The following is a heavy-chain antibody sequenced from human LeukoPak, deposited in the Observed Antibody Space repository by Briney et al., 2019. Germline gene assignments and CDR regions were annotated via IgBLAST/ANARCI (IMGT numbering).Heavy chain of an antibody. D-gene: IGHD6-13*01. CDR3: ARGGIAAAPLDY. V-gene: IGHV4-34*01. J-gene: IGHJ4*02. Sequence: TSSETLSLTCSVYGGSFSGYYWGWIRQPPGKGLEWIGEINHSGSTNYNPSIKSRVALSVDTSKNQFSLELSPVTGADTAVYYCARGGIAAAPLDYWGQGRLVTDSS. CDR2: INHSGST. CDR1: GGSFSGYY.